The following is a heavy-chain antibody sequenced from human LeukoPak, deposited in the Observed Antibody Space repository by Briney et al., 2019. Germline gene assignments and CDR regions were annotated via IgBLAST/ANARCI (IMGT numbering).Heavy chain of an antibody. V-gene: IGHV4-61*02. J-gene: IGHJ2*01. CDR3: ATLGREGYNYDWYFDL. Sequence: SETLSLTCTVSGGSISSSSYYWTWIRQPAGKGLEWIGRIYPSGSTNYNPSLKSRVTMSLDTSKNQFSLKLSSVTAADTAVYYCATLGREGYNYDWYFDLWGRGTLVTVSS. CDR1: GGSISSSSYY. CDR2: IYPSGST. D-gene: IGHD5-24*01.